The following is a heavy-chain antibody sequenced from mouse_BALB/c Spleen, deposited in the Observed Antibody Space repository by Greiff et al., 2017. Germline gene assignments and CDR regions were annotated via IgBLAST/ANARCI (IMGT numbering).Heavy chain of an antibody. CDR3: ARDRGLHMDY. D-gene: IGHD2-4*01. CDR2: IWAGGST. J-gene: IGHJ4*01. V-gene: IGHV2-9*02. Sequence: QVQLQQSGPGLVAPSQSLSITCTVSGFSLTSYGVHWVRQPPGKGLEWLGVIWAGGSTNYNSALMSRLSISKDNSKSQVFLKMNSLQTDDTAMYYCARDRGLHMDYWGQGTSVTVSS. CDR1: GFSLTSYG.